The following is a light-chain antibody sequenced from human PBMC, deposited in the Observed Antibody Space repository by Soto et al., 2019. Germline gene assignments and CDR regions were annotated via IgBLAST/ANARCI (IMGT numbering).Light chain of an antibody. CDR2: VAS. CDR1: QSINNF. CDR3: QQTYSRPWT. J-gene: IGKJ1*01. Sequence: DIEMTQSPSSLSASVGDRVTISCRASQSINNFLNWYQQKPGEAPKLLIYVASTLQSGVPSTFIGSGSGTDFTLTIRSLQPEDFAIYHCQQTYSRPWTFGQGTKVEIK. V-gene: IGKV1-39*01.